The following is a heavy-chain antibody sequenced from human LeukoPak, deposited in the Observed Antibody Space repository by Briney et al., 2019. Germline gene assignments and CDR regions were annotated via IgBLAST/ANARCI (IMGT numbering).Heavy chain of an antibody. V-gene: IGHV1-69*01. D-gene: IGHD3-10*01. CDR1: GGTFSSYA. CDR3: ARALLWFGDNNAFDI. Sequence: ASVKVSCKASGGTFSSYAISWVRQAPGQGLEWMGGIIPIFGTANYAQKFQGRVTITADESTSTAYMELSSLRSEDTAVYYCARALLWFGDNNAFDIWGQGTMVTVSS. CDR2: IIPIFGTA. J-gene: IGHJ3*02.